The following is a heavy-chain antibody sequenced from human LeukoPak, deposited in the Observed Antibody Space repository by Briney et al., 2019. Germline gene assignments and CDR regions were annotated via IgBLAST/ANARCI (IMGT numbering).Heavy chain of an antibody. J-gene: IGHJ4*02. CDR3: TRDRYWDIWTGSPMDYFDY. CDR2: ISTSGRYT. V-gene: IGHV3-11*06. Sequence: GGSLRLSCAASGFTFSDYYMSWIRQAPGKGLEWVSYISTSGRYTNYADSVKGRFTISRDNAKNTLYLQMNSLRAEDTAVYYCTRDRYWDIWTGSPMDYFDYWGQGTLVTVSS. D-gene: IGHD3-9*01. CDR1: GFTFSDYY.